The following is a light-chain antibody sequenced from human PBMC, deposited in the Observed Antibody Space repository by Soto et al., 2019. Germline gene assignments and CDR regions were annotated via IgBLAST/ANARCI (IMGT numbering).Light chain of an antibody. CDR2: DVS. Sequence: QSALTQPASVSGSPGQSITISCTGTSSDVGGYNYVSWYQQHPGKAPKLMIYDVSNRPSGVSNRFSGSKSGNTASLPISGLQAADEADYYCSSYTSSSPWVFGGGTKLTVL. CDR1: SSDVGGYNY. V-gene: IGLV2-14*01. CDR3: SSYTSSSPWV. J-gene: IGLJ3*02.